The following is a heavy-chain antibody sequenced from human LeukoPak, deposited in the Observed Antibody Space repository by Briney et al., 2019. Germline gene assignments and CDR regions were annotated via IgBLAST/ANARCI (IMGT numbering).Heavy chain of an antibody. CDR3: ARDQKVGEPSGFDY. V-gene: IGHV3-48*03. J-gene: IGHJ4*02. CDR1: RFTFSSYE. D-gene: IGHD1-26*01. CDR2: ISSSGSTI. Sequence: PGGSLRLSCAASRFTFSSYEMNWVRQAPGKGLEWVSYISSSGSTIYYADSVKGRFTISRDNAKNSLYLQMNSLRAEDTAVYYCARDQKVGEPSGFDYWGQGTLVTVSS.